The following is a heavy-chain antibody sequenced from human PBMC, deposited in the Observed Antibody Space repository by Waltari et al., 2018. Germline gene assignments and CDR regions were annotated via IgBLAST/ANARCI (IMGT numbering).Heavy chain of an antibody. CDR2: IANDGSNK. V-gene: IGHV3-30-3*01. CDR3: ARDNPYSSSWLLFFDTFDV. J-gene: IGHJ3*01. D-gene: IGHD6-13*01. CDR1: GFTFSSHS. Sequence: QVHLVESGGGVVQPGRSLRLSCAASGFTFSSHSMHWVRQGPGKGLDGVAVIANDGSNKNYAVSVEGRFTISRDNSKNTLNLQMDGLRAEDTAVYYCARDNPYSSSWLLFFDTFDVWGQGTMVTVSS.